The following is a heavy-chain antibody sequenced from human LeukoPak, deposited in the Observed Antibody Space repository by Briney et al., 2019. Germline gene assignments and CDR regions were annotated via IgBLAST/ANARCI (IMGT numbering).Heavy chain of an antibody. CDR2: IIPILGIA. CDR3: ASSKYSSSQEAYYYYMDV. V-gene: IGHV1-69*04. Sequence: SVKVSCKASGGTFSSYAISWVRQAPGQGLEWMGRIIPILGIANYAQKFQGRVTITADKSTSTAYMELSSLRSEDTAVYYCASSKYSSSQEAYYYYMDVWGKGTTVTVSS. D-gene: IGHD6-13*01. CDR1: GGTFSSYA. J-gene: IGHJ6*03.